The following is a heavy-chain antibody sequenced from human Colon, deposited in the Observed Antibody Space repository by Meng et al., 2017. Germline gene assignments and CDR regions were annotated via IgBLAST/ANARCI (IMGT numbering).Heavy chain of an antibody. CDR1: GFTGFTFSNYA. V-gene: IGHV3-23*01. CDR2: ISDSGDNT. D-gene: IGHD1-26*01. J-gene: IGHJ4*02. Sequence: WGSLRLSCAASGFTGFTFSNYAMSWVRQAPGKGLDWVSFISDSGDNTNYADSVKGRFTISRDNSKSTLYLQMNSLRVEDTAVYYCASAMSGNEYWGQGTLVTVSS. CDR3: ASAMSGNEY.